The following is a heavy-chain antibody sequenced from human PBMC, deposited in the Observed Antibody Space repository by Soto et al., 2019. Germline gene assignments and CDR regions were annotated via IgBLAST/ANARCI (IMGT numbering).Heavy chain of an antibody. V-gene: IGHV4-39*01. CDR2: FYYRGGT. J-gene: IGHJ5*02. CDR3: ARLGYCTSTSCWVDNWFDP. D-gene: IGHD2-2*01. Sequence: SETLSLTCTVSGGSISSSGYYWGWIRQPPGKGLEWIGSFYYRGGTYYNPSLKSRATISVDTSMNQFSLKLSSVTAADTAVYYCARLGYCTSTSCWVDNWFDPWGQGTLVTVSS. CDR1: GGSISSSGYY.